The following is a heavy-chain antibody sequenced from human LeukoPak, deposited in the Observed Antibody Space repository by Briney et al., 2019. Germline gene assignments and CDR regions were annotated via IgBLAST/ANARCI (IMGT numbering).Heavy chain of an antibody. V-gene: IGHV3-23*01. Sequence: GGSLRLSCAASGFTFSSYAMSWVRQAPGKGLEWVSAISGSGGSTYYADSVKGRFTISRDNSKNTLFLEMNSLRAEDTAVYYCAKALTSGWYLDAFNIWGQGTMVTVSS. CDR3: AKALTSGWYLDAFNI. J-gene: IGHJ3*02. CDR1: GFTFSSYA. D-gene: IGHD6-19*01. CDR2: ISGSGGST.